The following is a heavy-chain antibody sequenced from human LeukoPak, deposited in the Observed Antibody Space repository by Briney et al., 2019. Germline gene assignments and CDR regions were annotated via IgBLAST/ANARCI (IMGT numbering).Heavy chain of an antibody. D-gene: IGHD6-19*01. Sequence: SETLSLTCAVYGASFSGYYWTWIRQPPGKRLEWIGEVNHSGSANYNPSLKSRVTISLDTSKNQFSLKLSSVTAADTAVYYCARGGRSGWYDWFDPWGQGTLVTVSS. J-gene: IGHJ5*02. CDR1: GASFSGYY. CDR3: ARGGRSGWYDWFDP. V-gene: IGHV4-34*01. CDR2: VNHSGSA.